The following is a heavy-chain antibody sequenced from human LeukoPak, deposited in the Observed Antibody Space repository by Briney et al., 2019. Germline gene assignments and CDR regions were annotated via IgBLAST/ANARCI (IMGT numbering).Heavy chain of an antibody. CDR2: ISSSSSYI. J-gene: IGHJ4*02. CDR1: GFTFSSYS. Sequence: PGGSLRLSCAASGFTFSSYSMNWVRQAPGKGLEWVSSISSSSSYIYYADSVKGRFTISRDNAKNSLYLQMYSLRAEDTAVYYCARESSGYYRTNSGDYWGQGTLVTVSS. D-gene: IGHD3-22*01. V-gene: IGHV3-21*01. CDR3: ARESSGYYRTNSGDY.